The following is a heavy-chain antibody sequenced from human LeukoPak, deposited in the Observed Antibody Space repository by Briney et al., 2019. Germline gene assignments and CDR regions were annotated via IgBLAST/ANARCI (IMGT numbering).Heavy chain of an antibody. CDR3: AGGSDHIVVVTAITY. CDR2: IIPIFGTA. CDR1: GGTFSSYA. V-gene: IGHV1-69*13. D-gene: IGHD2-21*02. Sequence: SVKVSCKASGGTFSSYAISWVRQAPGQGLEWMGGIIPIFGTANYAQKFQGRVTITADESTSTAYMDLSSLRSEDTAVYYCAGGSDHIVVVTAITYWGQGTLVTVSS. J-gene: IGHJ4*02.